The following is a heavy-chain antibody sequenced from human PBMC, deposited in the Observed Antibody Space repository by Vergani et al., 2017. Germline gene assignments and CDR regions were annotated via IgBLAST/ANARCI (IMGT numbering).Heavy chain of an antibody. CDR1: GFTFSDYA. CDR3: AKANPRNSGYDYLYYYHAMDV. J-gene: IGHJ6*02. V-gene: IGHV3-23*01. Sequence: EMQLLESGGGLVQPGGSLRLSCAASGFTFSDYAMNWGRQAPGKGLEWVSSISGSGGNTYYADSVKGRFTISRDNSKNVLSLQMNSLRAEDTAVYYCAKANPRNSGYDYLYYYHAMDVWGQGTTVTVSS. CDR2: ISGSGGNT. D-gene: IGHD5-12*01.